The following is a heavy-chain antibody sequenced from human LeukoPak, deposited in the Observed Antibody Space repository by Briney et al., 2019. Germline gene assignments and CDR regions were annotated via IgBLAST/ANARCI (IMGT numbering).Heavy chain of an antibody. J-gene: IGHJ4*02. Sequence: GGSLRLSCAASGFTFSSYNMNWVRQAPGKGLEWVSFISSSSSTIYYADSVKGRFTISRDNAKNSLYLQMNSLRAEDTAAYYCAREEGSDYWGQGTLVTVSS. V-gene: IGHV3-48*01. CDR1: GFTFSSYN. CDR3: AREEGSDY. CDR2: ISSSSSTI.